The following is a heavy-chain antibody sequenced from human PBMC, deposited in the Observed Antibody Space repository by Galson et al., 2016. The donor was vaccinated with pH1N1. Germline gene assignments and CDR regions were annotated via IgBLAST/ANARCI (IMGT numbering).Heavy chain of an antibody. CDR2: IIPILNTA. Sequence: SVKVPCKASGGTFGSYGINWVRQAPGQGLEWMGGIIPILNTAKYAQNFQGRVTITADKSTTTAYMELSSLRSEDTAVYFCAREDYYDTDLSDWYFDLWGRGTLLTVSS. D-gene: IGHD3-22*01. CDR3: AREDYYDTDLSDWYFDL. V-gene: IGHV1-69*06. CDR1: GGTFGSYG. J-gene: IGHJ2*01.